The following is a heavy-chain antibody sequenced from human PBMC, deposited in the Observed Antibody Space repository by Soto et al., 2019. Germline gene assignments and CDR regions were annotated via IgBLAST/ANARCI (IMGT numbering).Heavy chain of an antibody. Sequence: QVLLVQSGAEVKKPGASVKVSCKASGGTFSTYTLSWMRQAPGQGLDWMGGIIPIFGTINYAQKFQGRVTITADRSTTTAYMELISLRSDDAAVYYCAILTPNTGVYWGQGALVTVSS. D-gene: IGHD2-15*01. CDR3: AILTPNTGVY. J-gene: IGHJ4*01. CDR2: IIPIFGTI. CDR1: GGTFSTYT. V-gene: IGHV1-69*06.